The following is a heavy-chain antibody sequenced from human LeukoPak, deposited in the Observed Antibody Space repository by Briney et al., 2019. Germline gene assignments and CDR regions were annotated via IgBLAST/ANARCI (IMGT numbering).Heavy chain of an antibody. J-gene: IGHJ4*02. CDR2: IYYSGST. CDR3: ASFWATVTTLKHNSGFDY. Sequence: SETLSLTCTVSGGSISSSSYYWGWIRQPPGKGLEWIGSIYYSGSTYYNPSLKSRVTISVDTSKNQFSLKLSSVTAADTAVYYCASFWATVTTLKHNSGFDYWGQGTLVTVSS. D-gene: IGHD4-17*01. CDR1: GGSISSSSYY. V-gene: IGHV4-39*07.